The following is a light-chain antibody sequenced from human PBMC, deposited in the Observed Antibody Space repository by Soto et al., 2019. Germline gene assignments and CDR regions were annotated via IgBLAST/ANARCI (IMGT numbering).Light chain of an antibody. V-gene: IGKV3-15*01. CDR2: GSS. CDR1: RPVRSN. CDR3: QQYNDWLYS. Sequence: EIVMTQSPANMSVSPGERVAVSCRASRPVRSNLAWYQQKPGQPPRLLIYGSSTRATGIPARSSGSGSGTEFTLTVTSLQSADIAVYYCQQYNDWLYSFGQGTKVDIK. J-gene: IGKJ2*03.